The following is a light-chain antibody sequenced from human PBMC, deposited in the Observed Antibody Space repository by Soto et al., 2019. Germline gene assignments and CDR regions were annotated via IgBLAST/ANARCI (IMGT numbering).Light chain of an antibody. Sequence: EIVLTQSPATLSLSPGERATLSCRASQSVSSYLAWYQQKPGQAPRLLIYDASNRATGIPARFSGSGSGTDFTPTISSLEPEFFAVYYCQQRSNWPMYTFGQGTKLEIK. CDR2: DAS. CDR1: QSVSSY. J-gene: IGKJ2*01. CDR3: QQRSNWPMYT. V-gene: IGKV3-11*01.